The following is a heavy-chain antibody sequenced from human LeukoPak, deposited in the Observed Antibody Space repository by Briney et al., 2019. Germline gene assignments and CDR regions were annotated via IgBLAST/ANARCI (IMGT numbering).Heavy chain of an antibody. V-gene: IGHV4-38-2*02. CDR2: IYHSGST. D-gene: IGHD6-13*01. J-gene: IGHJ4*02. Sequence: PSETLSLTCTVSGYSISSGYYWGWIRQPPGQGLEWIGSIYHSGSTYYNPSLKSRVTISVDTSKNQFSLKLSSVTAADTAVYYCARVPRIWYSSSSHFDYWGQGTLVTVSS. CDR1: GYSISSGYY. CDR3: ARVPRIWYSSSSHFDY.